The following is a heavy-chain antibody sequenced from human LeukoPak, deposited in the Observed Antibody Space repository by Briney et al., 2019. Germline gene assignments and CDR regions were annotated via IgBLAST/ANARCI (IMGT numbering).Heavy chain of an antibody. J-gene: IGHJ5*02. D-gene: IGHD3-10*01. CDR1: GFTFSSYA. CDR2: ISDDGSNG. CDR3: AKDLYGSGSYYILPTGDWFDP. V-gene: IGHV3-30*04. Sequence: GGSLRLSCEASGFTFSSYAMHWVRQAPGRGLEWVTVISDDGSNGYYAGSVKGRFTISRDNSKNTLYLQMNSLRAEDTAVYYCAKDLYGSGSYYILPTGDWFDPWGQGTLVTVSS.